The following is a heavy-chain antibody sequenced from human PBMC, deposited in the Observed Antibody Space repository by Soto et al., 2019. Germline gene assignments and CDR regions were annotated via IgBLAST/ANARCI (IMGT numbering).Heavy chain of an antibody. Sequence: SVKVSCKASGGTFSSYAISWVRQAPGQGLEWMGGIIPIFGTASYAQKFQGRVTITADESTSTAYMELSSLRSEDTAVYYCARVGIAARDNWFDPWGQGTLVTVSS. CDR2: IIPIFGTA. D-gene: IGHD6-6*01. CDR3: ARVGIAARDNWFDP. V-gene: IGHV1-69*13. J-gene: IGHJ5*02. CDR1: GGTFSSYA.